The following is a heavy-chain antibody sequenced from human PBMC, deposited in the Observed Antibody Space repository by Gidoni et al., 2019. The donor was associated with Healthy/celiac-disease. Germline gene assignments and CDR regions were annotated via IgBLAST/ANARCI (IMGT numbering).Heavy chain of an antibody. CDR3: ARERVLRYFDWGDGMDV. CDR1: VFPSSPVE. CDR2: ISSSGSTI. Sequence: EVQLVESGGGLVQPGGSLRLSCSAPVFPSSPVEMNCVRQAPGKGLEWVSYISSSGSTIYYADSVKGRFTISRDNAKNSLYLQMNSLRAEDTAVYYCARERVLRYFDWGDGMDVWGQGTTVTVSS. D-gene: IGHD3-9*01. J-gene: IGHJ6*02. V-gene: IGHV3-48*03.